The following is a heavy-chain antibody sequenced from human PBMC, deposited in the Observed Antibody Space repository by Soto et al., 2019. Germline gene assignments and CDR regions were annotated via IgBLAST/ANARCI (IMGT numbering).Heavy chain of an antibody. D-gene: IGHD3-22*01. J-gene: IGHJ4*02. Sequence: PGGSLRLSCAASGFTFSNAWMSWVRQAPGKGLEWVGRIKSKTDGGTTDYAAPVKGRFTISRDDSKNTLYLQMNSLKTEDTAVYYCTTDALGRYYYDSRGIIDYWGQGTLVTVSS. CDR1: GFTFSNAW. CDR3: TTDALGRYYYDSRGIIDY. CDR2: IKSKTDGGTT. V-gene: IGHV3-15*01.